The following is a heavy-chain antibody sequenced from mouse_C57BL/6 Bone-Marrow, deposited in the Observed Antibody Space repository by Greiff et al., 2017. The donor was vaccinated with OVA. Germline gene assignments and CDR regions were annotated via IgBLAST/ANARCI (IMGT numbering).Heavy chain of an antibody. Sequence: VQLKESGPELVKPGASVKMSCKASGYTFTDYNMHWVKQSHGKSLEWIGYINPNNGGTSYNQKFKGKATLTVNKSSSTAYMELRSLTSEDSAVYYCAAYYSNYDPSAMDYWGQGTSVTVSS. CDR3: AAYYSNYDPSAMDY. J-gene: IGHJ4*01. D-gene: IGHD2-5*01. CDR2: INPNNGGT. V-gene: IGHV1-22*01. CDR1: GYTFTDYN.